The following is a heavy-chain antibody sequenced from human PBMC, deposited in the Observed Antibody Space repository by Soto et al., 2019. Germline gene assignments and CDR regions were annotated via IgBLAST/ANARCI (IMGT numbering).Heavy chain of an antibody. Sequence: SETLSLTCTVSGDSISTFYWSWIRQPPGKGLEWIGYIYYTGSTNYNPSLKSRVTMSVDTSKKQFSLKLSSVTAADTAVYYCARHRGNYFDFWGKGTLVTVAS. CDR1: GDSISTFY. CDR2: IYYTGST. J-gene: IGHJ4*02. V-gene: IGHV4-59*01. D-gene: IGHD3-10*01. CDR3: ARHRGNYFDF.